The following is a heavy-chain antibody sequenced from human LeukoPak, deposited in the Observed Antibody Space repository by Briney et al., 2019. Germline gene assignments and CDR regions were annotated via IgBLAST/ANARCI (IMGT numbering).Heavy chain of an antibody. J-gene: IGHJ2*01. Sequence: PSETLSLTCTVSGGSINSNFWSWIRQSAGKGLEWIGRIHTSGSTKYNPSLKSRVTMTVDTSKNQFSLKVSSVTAADTAVYYCAREYSSSDWYFDLWGPGTLVTVSS. CDR2: IHTSGST. D-gene: IGHD6-6*01. CDR3: AREYSSSDWYFDL. CDR1: GGSINSNF. V-gene: IGHV4-4*07.